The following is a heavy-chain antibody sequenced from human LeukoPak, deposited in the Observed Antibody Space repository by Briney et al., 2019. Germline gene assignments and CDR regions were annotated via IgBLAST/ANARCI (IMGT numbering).Heavy chain of an antibody. CDR2: ISGSGGST. V-gene: IGHV3-23*01. CDR3: AKAHLRRWYGGDYFDY. Sequence: GGSLRLSCAASGFTFSSYAMSWVRQAPGKGLEWVSAISGSGGSTYYADSVKGRFTISRDNSKNTLYLQMNSLRAEDTAVYYCAKAHLRRWYGGDYFDYWGQGTLVTVSS. J-gene: IGHJ4*02. D-gene: IGHD6-13*01. CDR1: GFTFSSYA.